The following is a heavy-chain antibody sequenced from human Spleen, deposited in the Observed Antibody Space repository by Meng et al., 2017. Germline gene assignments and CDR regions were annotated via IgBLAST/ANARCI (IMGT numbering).Heavy chain of an antibody. D-gene: IGHD4-23*01. CDR3: ARGGDYGGIDY. Sequence: QVQLVQSGAEVKKPGASLKVSCKASDYTFTGYGVCWVRQAPGQGLEWMGWISAYTGNRNSAQKYQDRLTMTTDASTTTAFMELTSLRFDDTAVYYCARGGDYGGIDYWGQGTLVTVSS. CDR2: ISAYTGNR. J-gene: IGHJ4*02. V-gene: IGHV1-18*01. CDR1: DYTFTGYG.